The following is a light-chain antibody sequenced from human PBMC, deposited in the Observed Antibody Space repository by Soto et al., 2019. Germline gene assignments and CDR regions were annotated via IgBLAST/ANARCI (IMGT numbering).Light chain of an antibody. CDR1: QSVSSY. V-gene: IGKV3-11*01. Sequence: EIVLTQSPATLSLSPGERATLFCRASQSVSSYLAWYQQKPSQAPRLLIYDASNRATGIPARFSGSGSGTDFTLTISSLEPEDFAVYYCQQRSNWPITFGQGTRLEIK. CDR2: DAS. CDR3: QQRSNWPIT. J-gene: IGKJ5*01.